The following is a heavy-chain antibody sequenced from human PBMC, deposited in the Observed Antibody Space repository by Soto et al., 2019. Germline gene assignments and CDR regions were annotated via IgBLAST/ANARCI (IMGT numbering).Heavy chain of an antibody. CDR1: GGTFSSYA. V-gene: IGHV1-69*04. Sequence: SVKVSCKASGGTFSSYAISWVRQAPGQGLEWMGRIIPFIGTANYAQKFQGRVTMTTDTSTSTAYMELRSLRSDDTAVYYCARDIGSGSYASGFDPWGQGTLVTVSS. CDR3: ARDIGSGSYASGFDP. D-gene: IGHD1-26*01. J-gene: IGHJ5*02. CDR2: IIPFIGTA.